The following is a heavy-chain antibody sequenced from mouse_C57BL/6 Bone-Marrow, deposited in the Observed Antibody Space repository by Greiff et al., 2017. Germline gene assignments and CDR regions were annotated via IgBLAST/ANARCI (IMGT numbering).Heavy chain of an antibody. D-gene: IGHD1-1*01. CDR3: ARRDGSSSFDY. Sequence: EVQLQQSGPVLVKPGASVKMSCKASGYTFTDYYMNWVKQSHGKSLEWIGVINPYNGGTSYNQKFKGKATLTVDKSSSTAYMELNSLTSEDSAVYYCARRDGSSSFDYWGQGTTLTVSS. J-gene: IGHJ2*01. CDR1: GYTFTDYY. CDR2: INPYNGGT. V-gene: IGHV1-19*01.